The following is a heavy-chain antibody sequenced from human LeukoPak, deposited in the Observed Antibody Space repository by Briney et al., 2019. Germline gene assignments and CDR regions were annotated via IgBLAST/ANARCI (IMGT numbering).Heavy chain of an antibody. D-gene: IGHD4-17*01. CDR1: CDSVSAFY. J-gene: IGHJ3*01. CDR2: SHTSGST. V-gene: IGHV4-4*09. CDR3: AKHTRYGHYNPNDV. Sequence: SSDTVSLTRTVSCDSVSAFYWSWLRQPPGKELESIGYSHTSGSTGYNPSLESRVSISIDTSNNQLSLRVTSVTAADTAVYYCAKHTRYGHYNPNDVWGQGTMVTVSA.